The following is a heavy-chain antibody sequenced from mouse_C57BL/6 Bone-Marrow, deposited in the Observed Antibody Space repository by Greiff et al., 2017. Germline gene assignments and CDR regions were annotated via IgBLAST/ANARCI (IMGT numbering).Heavy chain of an antibody. J-gene: IGHJ3*01. D-gene: IGHD1-1*01. CDR1: GYTFTSYW. CDR3: AKETITTVVPFAY. CDR2: IYPGSGST. Sequence: QVQLQQPGAELVKPGASVKMSCKASGYTFTSYWITWVKQRPGQGLEWIGDIYPGSGSTNYNEKFKSKATLTVDTSSSTAYMQLSSLTSEDSAVYYSAKETITTVVPFAYWGQETLVTVSA. V-gene: IGHV1-55*01.